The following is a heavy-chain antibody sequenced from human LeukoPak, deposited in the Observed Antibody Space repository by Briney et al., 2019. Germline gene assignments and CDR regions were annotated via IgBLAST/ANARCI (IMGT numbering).Heavy chain of an antibody. CDR3: ARGRVASIVVVPALYGMDV. D-gene: IGHD2-2*01. Sequence: PSETLSLTCTVSGGSISSSSYYWGWIRQPPGKGLEWIGSNYYSGSTYYNPSLKSRVTISVDTSKNQFSLKLSSVTAADTAVYYCARGRVASIVVVPALYGMDVWGQGTTVTVSS. J-gene: IGHJ6*02. CDR2: NYYSGST. CDR1: GGSISSSSYY. V-gene: IGHV4-39*01.